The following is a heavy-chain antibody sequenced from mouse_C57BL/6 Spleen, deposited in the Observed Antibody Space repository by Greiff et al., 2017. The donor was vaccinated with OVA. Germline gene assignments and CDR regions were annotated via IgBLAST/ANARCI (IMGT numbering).Heavy chain of an antibody. CDR3: ARTLVEDYAMDY. D-gene: IGHD2-10*02. Sequence: EVKLVESGGGLVKPGGSLKLSCAASGFTFSDYGMHWVRQAPEKGLEWVAYISSGSSTIYYADTVKGRFTISRDNAKNTLFLQMTSLRSEDTAMYYCARTLVEDYAMDYWGQGTSVTVSS. CDR1: GFTFSDYG. V-gene: IGHV5-17*01. CDR2: ISSGSSTI. J-gene: IGHJ4*01.